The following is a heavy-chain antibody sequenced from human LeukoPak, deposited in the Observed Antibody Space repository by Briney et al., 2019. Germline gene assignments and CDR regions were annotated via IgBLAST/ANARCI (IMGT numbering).Heavy chain of an antibody. D-gene: IGHD3-10*01. J-gene: IGHJ5*02. CDR2: ISGSGGST. Sequence: PGGSLRLSCAASGFTFSSYAMSWVRQAPGKGLEWVSAISGSGGSTYYADSVRGRFTISRDNSKDTLYLQMNSLRVEDTAIYYCVKEIQLGEPWFDPWGQGTLVTVSS. CDR1: GFTFSSYA. V-gene: IGHV3-23*01. CDR3: VKEIQLGEPWFDP.